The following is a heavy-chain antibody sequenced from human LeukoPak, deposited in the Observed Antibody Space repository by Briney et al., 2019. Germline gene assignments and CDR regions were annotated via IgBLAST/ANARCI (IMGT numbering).Heavy chain of an antibody. Sequence: GGSLRLSCAASGFTFSSDEMNWVRQAPGKGLEWVANIKQDGSEKYYVDSVKGRFTISRDNAKNSLYLQMNSLRAEDTAVYYCASHYYDFWSGYYFDYWGQGTLVTVSS. J-gene: IGHJ4*02. CDR3: ASHYYDFWSGYYFDY. CDR2: IKQDGSEK. D-gene: IGHD3-3*01. V-gene: IGHV3-7*01. CDR1: GFTFSSDE.